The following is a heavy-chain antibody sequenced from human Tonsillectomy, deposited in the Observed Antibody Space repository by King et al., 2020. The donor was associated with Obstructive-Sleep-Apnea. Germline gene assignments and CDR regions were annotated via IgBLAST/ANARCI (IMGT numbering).Heavy chain of an antibody. J-gene: IGHJ4*02. V-gene: IGHV4-59*01. D-gene: IGHD3-10*01. Sequence: QLQESGPGLVKPSETMSLTCTVSGGSISSYYWSWIRQPPGKGLEWIGYIFYSGSTNYNPSLKSRVTISVDTSKNQCSLKLNSVTAADTAVYYCARGPTYYYTSGSPQCDYWGQGTLVTVSS. CDR3: ARGPTYYYTSGSPQCDY. CDR1: GGSISSYY. CDR2: IFYSGST.